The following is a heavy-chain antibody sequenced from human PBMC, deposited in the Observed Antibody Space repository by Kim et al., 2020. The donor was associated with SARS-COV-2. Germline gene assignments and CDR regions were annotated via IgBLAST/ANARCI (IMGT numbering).Heavy chain of an antibody. CDR1: GFTFSSYT. J-gene: IGHJ4*02. CDR2: ISSGSAYI. Sequence: GGSLRLSCAASGFTFSSYTMNWVRQAPGKGLEWVSSISSGSAYIYYADSVKGRFAISRDNAKNSLYLQMNSLRVEDTAVYYCASPYCTTASCSPFFWGQGTLVTVSS. CDR3: ASPYCTTASCSPFF. D-gene: IGHD2-2*01. V-gene: IGHV3-21*01.